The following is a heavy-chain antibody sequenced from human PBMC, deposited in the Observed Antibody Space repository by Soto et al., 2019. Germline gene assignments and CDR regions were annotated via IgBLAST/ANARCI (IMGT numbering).Heavy chain of an antibody. CDR2: ISSSSSYI. CDR1: GFTFSSYS. V-gene: IGHV3-21*01. J-gene: IGHJ4*02. D-gene: IGHD3-16*01. Sequence: GGSLRLSCAASGFTFSSYSMNWVRQAPGKGLEWVSSISSSSSYIYYADSVKGRFTISRDNAKNSLYLQMNSLRAEDTAVYYCAREFGSGELGDNFDYWGQGTLVTVSS. CDR3: AREFGSGELGDNFDY.